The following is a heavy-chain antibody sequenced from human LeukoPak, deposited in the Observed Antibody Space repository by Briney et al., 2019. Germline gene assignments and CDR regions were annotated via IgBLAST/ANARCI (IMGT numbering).Heavy chain of an antibody. Sequence: GGSLSLSCAPSGFTFDKAWMSWARQSPGKGLECLGHIKGEPYGGTTHYAASVKGRVSISKDYSKNMVYLQMNSLESDDTAVYYCTTDRGTAIRPLFDYWGQGTLVTVSS. V-gene: IGHV3-15*01. CDR3: TTDRGTAIRPLFDY. J-gene: IGHJ4*02. CDR1: GFTFDKAW. D-gene: IGHD3-10*01. CDR2: IKGEPYGGTT.